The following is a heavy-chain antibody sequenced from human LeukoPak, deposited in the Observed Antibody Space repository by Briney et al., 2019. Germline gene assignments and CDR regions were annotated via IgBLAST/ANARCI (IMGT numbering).Heavy chain of an antibody. V-gene: IGHV4-61*02. CDR1: GGFISSGSYY. J-gene: IGHJ4*02. D-gene: IGHD4-17*01. Sequence: SETLSLTCTVSGGFISSGSYYWSWIRQPAGKGLEWIGRIYTSGSTNYNPSLKSRVTISVDTSKNQFSLKLSSVTAADTAVYYCARVELATTVTWSPSYYFDYWGQGTLVTVSS. CDR2: IYTSGST. CDR3: ARVELATTVTWSPSYYFDY.